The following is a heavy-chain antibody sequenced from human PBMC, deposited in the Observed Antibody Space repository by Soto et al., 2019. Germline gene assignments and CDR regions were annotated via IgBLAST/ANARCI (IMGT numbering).Heavy chain of an antibody. V-gene: IGHV3-49*04. Sequence: PVGSLRLSCTASGFTFGDYAMSWVRQAPGKGLEWVGFIRSKAYGGTTEYAASVKGRFTISRDDSKSIAYLQMNSLKTEDTAVYYCARDWGIAARRDGHAFDIWGQGTMVTVSS. CDR3: ARDWGIAARRDGHAFDI. D-gene: IGHD6-6*01. CDR1: GFTFGDYA. J-gene: IGHJ3*02. CDR2: IRSKAYGGTT.